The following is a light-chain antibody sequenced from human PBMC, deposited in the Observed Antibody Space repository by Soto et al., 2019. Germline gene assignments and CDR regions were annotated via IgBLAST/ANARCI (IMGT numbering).Light chain of an antibody. CDR3: QQRSNWPLT. V-gene: IGKV3-11*01. Sequence: EIVLTQSPATLSLSPGERATLSCRASQSVNSYLAWYQQKPGQSPRLLIYDASNRATGIPARFSGSGSGTDFTLTISSLEPEDFAVYYCQQRSNWPLTFGGVTKEEIK. J-gene: IGKJ4*01. CDR2: DAS. CDR1: QSVNSY.